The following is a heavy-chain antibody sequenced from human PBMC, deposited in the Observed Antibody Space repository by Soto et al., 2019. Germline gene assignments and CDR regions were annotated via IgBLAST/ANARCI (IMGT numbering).Heavy chain of an antibody. CDR2: IYYSGST. V-gene: IGHV4-31*03. J-gene: IGHJ1*01. D-gene: IGHD6-13*01. CDR3: ARGYSSSWVYFQH. Sequence: QVQLQESGPGLVKPSQTLSLTCTVSGGSISSGGYYWSWTRQHPGKGLEWIGYIYYSGSTYYNPSLKSRVTISVDTSKNQFSLKLSSVTAADTAVYYCARGYSSSWVYFQHWGQGTLVTVSS. CDR1: GGSISSGGYY.